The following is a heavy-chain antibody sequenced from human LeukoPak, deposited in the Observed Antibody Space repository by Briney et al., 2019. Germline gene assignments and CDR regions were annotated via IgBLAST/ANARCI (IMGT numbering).Heavy chain of an antibody. D-gene: IGHD3-10*01. J-gene: IGHJ4*02. V-gene: IGHV4-34*01. CDR1: GGSFSGYY. Sequence: SETLSLTCAVYGGSFSGYYWSWIRQPPGKGLEWIGEINHSGSTNYNPSLKSRVTISVDTSKNQFSLKLSSVTAADTAVYYCARHLSEDYYGSGSQYDYWAREPWSPSPQ. CDR3: ARHLSEDYYGSGSQYDY. CDR2: INHSGST.